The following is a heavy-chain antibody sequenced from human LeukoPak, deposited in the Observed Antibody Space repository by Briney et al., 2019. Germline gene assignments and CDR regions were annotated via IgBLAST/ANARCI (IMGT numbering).Heavy chain of an antibody. D-gene: IGHD3-3*01. J-gene: IGHJ3*02. CDR3: ARPYDFWSGSYDAFDI. CDR1: GGTFSSYA. Sequence: SVKVSCKASGGTFSSYAISWVRQAPGQGLEWMGRIIPIFGTANYAQKFQGRVTITTDESTSTAYMELSSLRSEDTAASYCARPYDFWSGSYDAFDIWGQGTMVTVSS. CDR2: IIPIFGTA. V-gene: IGHV1-69*05.